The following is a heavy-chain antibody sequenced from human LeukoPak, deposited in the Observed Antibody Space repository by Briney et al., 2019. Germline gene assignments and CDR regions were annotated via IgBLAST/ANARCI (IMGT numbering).Heavy chain of an antibody. V-gene: IGHV4-4*02. CDR1: GGSFSTTNW. CDR2: IYHTGST. CDR3: ARVRTSTNLNWFDP. J-gene: IGHJ5*02. Sequence: PSETLSLTCAVSGGSFSTTNWWNWVRQPPGKGLEWIGEIYHTGSTNYNPSLKSRVTISVDKSKNQFSLKLSSVTAADTAVYYCARVRTSTNLNWFDPWGQGTLVTVSS. D-gene: IGHD2-2*01.